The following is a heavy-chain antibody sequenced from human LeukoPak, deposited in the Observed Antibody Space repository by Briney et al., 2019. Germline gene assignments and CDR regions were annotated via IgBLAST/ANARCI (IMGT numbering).Heavy chain of an antibody. Sequence: SETLSLTCTVSGYSISSGYYWGWIRQPPGKGLEWIGSIYHSGCTYYNPSLKSRVTISVDTSKNQFSLKLSSVTAADTAVYYCARHFRREVLIGSAFDNWGQGTMVTVSS. D-gene: IGHD3-22*01. CDR3: ARHFRREVLIGSAFDN. V-gene: IGHV4-38-2*02. CDR2: IYHSGCT. J-gene: IGHJ3*02. CDR1: GYSISSGYY.